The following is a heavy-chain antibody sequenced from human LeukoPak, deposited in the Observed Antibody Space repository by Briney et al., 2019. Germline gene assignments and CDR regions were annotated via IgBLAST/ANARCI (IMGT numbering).Heavy chain of an antibody. CDR3: ARAGGSWKSRFDY. D-gene: IGHD2-15*01. V-gene: IGHV4-30-4*08. Sequence: LRLSCAASGFTFSSYGMNWIRQPPGKGLEWIGYIYYSGSTYYNPSLKSRVTISVDTSKNQFSLKLSSVTAADTAVYYCARAGGSWKSRFDYWGQGTLVTVSS. J-gene: IGHJ4*02. CDR2: IYYSGST. CDR1: GFTFSSYG.